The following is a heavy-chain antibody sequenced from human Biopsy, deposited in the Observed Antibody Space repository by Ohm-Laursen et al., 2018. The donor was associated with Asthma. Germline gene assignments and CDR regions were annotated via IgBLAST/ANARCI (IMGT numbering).Heavy chain of an antibody. V-gene: IGHV4-59*07. J-gene: IGHJ3*02. CDR2: IYFSGNT. CDR1: GGSITSFY. Sequence: SDTLSLTCTVSGGSITSFYWSWIRQPPGRGLEWIGYIYFSGNTNYNPSLKSRVTISIDTSKNHFSLKLTSVTAADTAVYYCARGSGSSHSYPDAFDIWGQGTMVTVSS. CDR3: ARGSGSSHSYPDAFDI. D-gene: IGHD2-2*01.